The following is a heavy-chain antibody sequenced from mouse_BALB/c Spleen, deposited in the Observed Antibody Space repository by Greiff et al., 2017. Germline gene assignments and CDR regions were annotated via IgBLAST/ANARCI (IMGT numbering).Heavy chain of an antibody. CDR2: IRNKANGYTT. J-gene: IGHJ3*01. CDR1: GFTFTDYY. V-gene: IGHV7-3*02. Sequence: EVKLVESGGGLVQPGGSLRLSCATSGFTFTDYYMSWVRQPPGKALEWLGFIRNKANGYTTEYSASVKGRFTISRDNSQSILYLQMNTLRAEDSATYYCARVIIYDGYPAWFAYWGQGTLVTVSA. CDR3: ARVIIYDGYPAWFAY. D-gene: IGHD2-3*01.